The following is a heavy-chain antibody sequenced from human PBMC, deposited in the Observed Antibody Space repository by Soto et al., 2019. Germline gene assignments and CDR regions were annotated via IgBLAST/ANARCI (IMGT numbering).Heavy chain of an antibody. CDR1: GYTFTSYG. D-gene: IGHD2-2*02. Sequence: GASVKVSCKASGYTFTSYGISWVRQAPGQGLEWMGWISAYNGNTNYAQKLQGRVTMTTDTSTSTAYIELRSLRSDDTAVYYCASILAPRYCSSTSCYIGPGDDAFDIWGQGTMVTVSS. CDR2: ISAYNGNT. CDR3: ASILAPRYCSSTSCYIGPGDDAFDI. J-gene: IGHJ3*02. V-gene: IGHV1-18*01.